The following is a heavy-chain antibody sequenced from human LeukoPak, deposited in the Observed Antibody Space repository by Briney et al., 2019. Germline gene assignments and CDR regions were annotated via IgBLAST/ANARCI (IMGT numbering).Heavy chain of an antibody. D-gene: IGHD5-12*01. J-gene: IGHJ6*02. CDR3: AKDRGGYDYLLYYYGMDV. Sequence: PGRSLRLSCAASGFTFSSYAMSWVRQAPGKGLEWVSAISGSGGSTYYADSVKGRFTISRDNSKNTLYLQMNSLRAEDTAVYYCAKDRGGYDYLLYYYGMDVWGQGTTVTVSS. V-gene: IGHV3-23*01. CDR2: ISGSGGST. CDR1: GFTFSSYA.